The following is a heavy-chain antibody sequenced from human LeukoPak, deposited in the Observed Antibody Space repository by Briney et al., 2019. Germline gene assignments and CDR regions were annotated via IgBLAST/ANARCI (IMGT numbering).Heavy chain of an antibody. Sequence: GGSLRLSCAASGFTFSSYWMHWVRQAPGKGLEYVSTITPNADRIYYADSVEGRFTISRDNSKNTLFLQMSSLRVEDTAVYFCVKDLTGTFSFDYWGQGTLVTVSS. CDR3: VKDLTGTFSFDY. CDR1: GFTFSSYW. J-gene: IGHJ4*02. V-gene: IGHV3-64D*09. D-gene: IGHD7-27*01. CDR2: ITPNADRI.